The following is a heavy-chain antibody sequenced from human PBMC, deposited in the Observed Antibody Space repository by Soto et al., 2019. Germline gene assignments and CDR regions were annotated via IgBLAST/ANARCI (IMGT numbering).Heavy chain of an antibody. CDR1: GYTFSSYW. Sequence: PGESLKISCQASGYTFSSYWIAWVRQMPGKGLEWVGIIYPGDSETRYSPALQGQVTISADRSTTTAYLQWSSLKASDSGTYYCARLWVTLPVTKMSSLDNWGRGTLVTVSS. CDR3: ARLWVTLPVTKMSSLDN. D-gene: IGHD4-17*01. J-gene: IGHJ4*01. V-gene: IGHV5-51*01. CDR2: IYPGDSET.